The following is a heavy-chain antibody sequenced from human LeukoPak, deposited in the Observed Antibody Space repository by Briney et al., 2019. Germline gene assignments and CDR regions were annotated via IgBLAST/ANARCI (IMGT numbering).Heavy chain of an antibody. V-gene: IGHV1-69*13. CDR3: ASGTHLRLPAENWFGP. D-gene: IGHD5-18*01. Sequence: SVKVSCKVSGGTLKHYGISWVRQAPGQGLEWMGGMIPMFTTANYAQQFQGRVTFAADESTSTASMDLGSLRTDDTAVYYCASGTHLRLPAENWFGPWGQGTLVTVSS. J-gene: IGHJ5*02. CDR1: GGTLKHYG. CDR2: MIPMFTTA.